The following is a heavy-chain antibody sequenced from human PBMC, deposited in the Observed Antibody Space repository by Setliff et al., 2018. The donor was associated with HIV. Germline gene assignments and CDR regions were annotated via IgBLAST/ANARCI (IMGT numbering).Heavy chain of an antibody. CDR3: ARLTTTYYYYSSAYYHPV. V-gene: IGHV4-34*01. D-gene: IGHD3-22*01. Sequence: PSETLSLTCAVYGGSFSGYYWSWIRQPPGKGLEWIGEINHSGSTNYNPSLKSRVTISVDTSKNQFSLKLSSVTAADTAVSYCARLTTTYYYYSSAYYHPVWGQGTLVTVSS. CDR2: INHSGST. J-gene: IGHJ4*02. CDR1: GGSFSGYY.